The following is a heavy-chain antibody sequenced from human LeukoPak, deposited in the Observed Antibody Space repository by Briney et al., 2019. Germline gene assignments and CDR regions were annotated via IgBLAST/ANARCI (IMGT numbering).Heavy chain of an antibody. CDR3: ARDRERGYYGSGVLGY. V-gene: IGHV3-30-3*01. J-gene: IGHJ4*02. Sequence: PGGSLRLSCAASGLTVSSYAMHWVRQAPGKGLEWVAVISYDGSNKYYADSVKGRFTISRDNSKNTLYLQMNSLRAEDTAVYYCARDRERGYYGSGVLGYWGQGTLVTVSS. D-gene: IGHD3-10*01. CDR1: GLTVSSYA. CDR2: ISYDGSNK.